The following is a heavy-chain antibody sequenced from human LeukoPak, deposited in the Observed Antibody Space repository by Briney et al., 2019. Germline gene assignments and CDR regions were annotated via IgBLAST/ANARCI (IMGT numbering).Heavy chain of an antibody. CDR2: IYYSGPT. J-gene: IGHJ4*02. CDR3: ARQGSVSGRRFPNSYFGY. D-gene: IGHD4-23*01. CDR1: GGSISSSSAY. V-gene: IGHV4-39*01. Sequence: SETLSLTCTVSGGSISSSSAYWGWIRQPPGKGLEWIGGIYYSGPTYYNPSLRSRITISVDTSKNQFSLRLSSLTAADTAVYYFARQGSVSGRRFPNSYFGYWGQGTLVTVSS.